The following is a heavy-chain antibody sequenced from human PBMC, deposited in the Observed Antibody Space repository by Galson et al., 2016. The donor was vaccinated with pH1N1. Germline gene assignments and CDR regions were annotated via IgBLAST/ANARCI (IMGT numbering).Heavy chain of an antibody. J-gene: IGHJ4*02. V-gene: IGHV3-23*01. CDR1: GFTFNIFA. Sequence: SLRLSCAASGFTFNIFAMSWVRQAPGKGPEWVSSISASGANTNYTDPMKGRFTISRDNSKNTLYLQTNSLRAEDTAIYYCVKLGSSGYYYGRFDSWGQGTLVTVSS. CDR3: VKLGSSGYYYGRFDS. D-gene: IGHD3-22*01. CDR2: ISASGANT.